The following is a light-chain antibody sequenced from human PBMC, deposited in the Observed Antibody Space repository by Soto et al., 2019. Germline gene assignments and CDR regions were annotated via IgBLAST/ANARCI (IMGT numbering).Light chain of an antibody. CDR2: RNN. CDR3: AAWDDSLSGSYV. Sequence: QLVLTQPPSASGTPGQRVTISCSGSSSNIGSNYVYWYQQVPGTAPKLLIYRNNQRPSGVPDRFSGSKSGTSASLAISGLRSEDEADYYCAAWDDSLSGSYVFGTGTKVTVL. V-gene: IGLV1-47*01. J-gene: IGLJ1*01. CDR1: SSNIGSNY.